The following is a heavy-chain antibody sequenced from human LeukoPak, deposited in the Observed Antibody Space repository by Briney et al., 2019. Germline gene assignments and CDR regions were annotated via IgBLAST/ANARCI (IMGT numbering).Heavy chain of an antibody. D-gene: IGHD3-22*01. CDR3: ARGRPRITMIVVVSFDY. Sequence: SETLSLTCTVSGGSISSSSYYWGWIRQPPGKGLEWIGSIYYSGSTYYNPSLKSRVTISVDTSKNQFSLKLSSVTAADTAVYYCARGRPRITMIVVVSFDYWGQGTLVTVSS. J-gene: IGHJ4*02. V-gene: IGHV4-39*01. CDR2: IYYSGST. CDR1: GGSISSSSYY.